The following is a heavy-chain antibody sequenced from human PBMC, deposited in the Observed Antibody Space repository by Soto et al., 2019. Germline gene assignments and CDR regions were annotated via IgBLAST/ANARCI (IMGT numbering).Heavy chain of an antibody. J-gene: IGHJ6*02. CDR1: GYTFTSYD. CDR3: ARGAVAGPNYYYYGMDV. V-gene: IGHV1-8*01. CDR2: MNPNSGNT. D-gene: IGHD6-19*01. Sequence: QVQLVQSGAEVKKPGASVKVSCKASGYTFTSYDINWVRQATGQGLEWMGWMNPNSGNTGYAQKIQGRVTMTRNTSISTAYMELSSLRSEDTAVYYCARGAVAGPNYYYYGMDVWGQGTTVTVSS.